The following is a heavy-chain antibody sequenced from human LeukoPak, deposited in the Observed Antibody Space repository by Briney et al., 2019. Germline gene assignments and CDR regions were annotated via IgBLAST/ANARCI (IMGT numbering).Heavy chain of an antibody. D-gene: IGHD4-11*01. CDR1: GFTFSNYA. J-gene: IGHJ4*02. V-gene: IGHV3-23*01. CDR2: ITGSGGSA. Sequence: AGESLRLSCAASGFTFSNYAMSWVRQAPGKGLEWVSGITGSGGSAYYADSVRGRFSISRDNSENTLYLQMNGLRAEDTAIYYCAKGLHDHSYWGQGTLVTVSS. CDR3: AKGLHDHSY.